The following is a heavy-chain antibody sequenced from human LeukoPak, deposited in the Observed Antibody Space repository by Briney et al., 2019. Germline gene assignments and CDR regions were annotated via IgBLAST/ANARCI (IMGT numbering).Heavy chain of an antibody. J-gene: IGHJ4*02. CDR1: GASISSYY. CDR3: ARAKQDGLDFDY. V-gene: IGHV4-4*09. Sequence: PSETLSLTCTVSGASISSYYWSWVRQPPGKGLEWIGYIYTSEITNYNPSLKSRVTFSVDTSKNQFSLKLSSVTAADTAVYYCARAKQDGLDFDYWGQGTLVTVSS. D-gene: IGHD5-24*01. CDR2: IYTSEIT.